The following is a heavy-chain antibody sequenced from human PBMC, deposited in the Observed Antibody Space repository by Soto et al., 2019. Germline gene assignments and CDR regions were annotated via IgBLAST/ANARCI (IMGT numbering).Heavy chain of an antibody. CDR1: GGSISSYY. CDR3: AKNWNWGSLVH. D-gene: IGHD7-27*01. CDR2: IYYSGST. Sequence: SETLSLTCTVSGGSISSYYWSWIRQPPGKGLEWIGYIYYSGSTNYNPSLKSRVTVSVDTSKNQFSLKLSSVTAADTAVYYCAKNWNWGSLVHWGQGTLVTVSS. V-gene: IGHV4-59*08. J-gene: IGHJ4*02.